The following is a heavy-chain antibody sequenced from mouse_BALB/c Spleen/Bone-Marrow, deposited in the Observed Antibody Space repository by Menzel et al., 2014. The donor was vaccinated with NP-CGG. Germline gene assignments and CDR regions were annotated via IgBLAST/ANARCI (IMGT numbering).Heavy chain of an antibody. D-gene: IGHD2-3*01. J-gene: IGHJ3*01. CDR2: INPGSNTI. CDR3: ARLGYYGWFAY. CDR1: GFDFRRYW. V-gene: IGHV4-1*02. Sequence: EVQGVESGGGLVQPGGSLKLSCAASGFDFRRYWMSWVRQAPRKGLEWIGEINPGSNTINYTPSLKDKFIISRDNAKNTLYLQMSKVKSEDTALYYCARLGYYGWFAYWGQGTLVTVSA.